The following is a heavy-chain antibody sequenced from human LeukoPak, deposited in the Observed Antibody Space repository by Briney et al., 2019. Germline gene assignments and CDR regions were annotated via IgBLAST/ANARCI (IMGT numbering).Heavy chain of an antibody. CDR3: ARGGSSSWYSDFDY. J-gene: IGHJ4*02. Sequence: PSETLSLTCTVSGGSVSSNDYYWGWIRQPPGKGLGWIGSIYYTGSTYYTPSLKSGVTISVDTSKNQFSLKLSSVTAADTAVYYCARGGSSSWYSDFDYWGQGTLVTVSS. V-gene: IGHV4-39*07. CDR2: IYYTGST. CDR1: GGSVSSNDYY. D-gene: IGHD6-13*01.